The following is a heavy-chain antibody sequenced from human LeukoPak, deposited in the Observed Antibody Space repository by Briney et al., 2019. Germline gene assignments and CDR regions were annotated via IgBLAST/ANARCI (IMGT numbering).Heavy chain of an antibody. CDR3: ARRTTTGTTDY. CDR1: GGSISSGSYY. V-gene: IGHV4-39*01. Sequence: SETLSLTCTVSGGSISSGSYYWGWIRQLPGKGLEWIGSISYSGTTYYNPSLKSRVTMSVDTSKNQFSLKLSSVTAADTAVYYCARRTTTGTTDYWGQGTLVTVSS. J-gene: IGHJ4*02. D-gene: IGHD1-1*01. CDR2: ISYSGTT.